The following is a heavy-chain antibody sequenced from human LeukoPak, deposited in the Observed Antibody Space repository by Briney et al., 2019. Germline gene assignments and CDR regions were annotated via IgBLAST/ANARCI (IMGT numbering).Heavy chain of an antibody. V-gene: IGHV4-59*01. D-gene: IGHD3-22*01. CDR2: IYYSGST. CDR1: GGSISSYY. Sequence: SETLSLTCTVSGGSISSYYWSWIRQPPGKGLEWIGYIYYSGSTNYNPSLKSGVTISVGTSKNQFSLKLSSVTAADTAVYYCARSKNSVHYYDSSGYYFRLDAFDIWGQGTMVTVSS. CDR3: ARSKNSVHYYDSSGYYFRLDAFDI. J-gene: IGHJ3*02.